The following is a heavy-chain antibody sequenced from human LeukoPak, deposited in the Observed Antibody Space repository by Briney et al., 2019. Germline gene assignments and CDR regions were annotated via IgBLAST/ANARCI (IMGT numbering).Heavy chain of an antibody. J-gene: IGHJ4*02. CDR3: ARVGWNGANSGRVLVGDY. CDR1: GGTFSSYA. V-gene: IGHV1-69*13. CDR2: IIPIFGTA. D-gene: IGHD4-23*01. Sequence: ASVKASCKASGGTFSSYAISWVRQAPGQGLEWMGGIIPIFGTANYAQKFQGRVTITADESTSTAYMELSSLRSEDTAVYYCARVGWNGANSGRVLVGDYWGQGTLVTVSS.